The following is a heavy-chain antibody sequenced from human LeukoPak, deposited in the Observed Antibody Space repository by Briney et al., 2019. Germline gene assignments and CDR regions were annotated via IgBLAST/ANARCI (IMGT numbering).Heavy chain of an antibody. CDR2: INHSGST. Sequence: PSETLSLTCAVYGGSFSGYYWSWIRQPPGKGLEWIGEINHSGSTNYNPSLKSRVTISVDTSKNQFSLKLSSVTAADTAVYYCARETGPRESDYWGQGTLVTVSS. D-gene: IGHD1-14*01. CDR1: GGSFSGYY. V-gene: IGHV4-34*01. J-gene: IGHJ4*02. CDR3: ARETGPRESDY.